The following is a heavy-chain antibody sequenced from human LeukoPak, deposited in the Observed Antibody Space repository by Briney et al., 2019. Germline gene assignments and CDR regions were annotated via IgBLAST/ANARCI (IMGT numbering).Heavy chain of an antibody. J-gene: IGHJ3*02. Sequence: SVKVSCKASGGAFSSYAISWVRQAPGQGLEWMGGIIPIFGTANYAQKFQGRVTITADESTSTAYMELSSMRSEDTAVYYCATVLSEVVRGAFDIWGQGTMVSVSS. CDR2: IIPIFGTA. D-gene: IGHD2-15*01. CDR1: GGAFSSYA. CDR3: ATVLSEVVRGAFDI. V-gene: IGHV1-69*13.